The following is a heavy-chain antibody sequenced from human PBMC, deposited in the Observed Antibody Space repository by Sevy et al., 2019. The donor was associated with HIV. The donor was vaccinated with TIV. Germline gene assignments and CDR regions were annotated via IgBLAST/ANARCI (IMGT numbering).Heavy chain of an antibody. Sequence: GSLRLSCAASGFTFSSYGMHWVRQAPGKGLEWVAVISYDGSNKYYADSVKGRFTISRDNSKNTLYLQMNSLRAEDTAVYYCAKPLPNYGDYVPTAFDYWGQGTLVTVSS. J-gene: IGHJ4*02. CDR2: ISYDGSNK. D-gene: IGHD4-17*01. CDR3: AKPLPNYGDYVPTAFDY. V-gene: IGHV3-30*18. CDR1: GFTFSSYG.